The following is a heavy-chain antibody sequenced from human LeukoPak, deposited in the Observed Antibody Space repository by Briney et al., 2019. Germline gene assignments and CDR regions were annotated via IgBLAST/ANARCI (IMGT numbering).Heavy chain of an antibody. CDR2: ISGSGGST. CDR3: AKGRSVAVAGTNAFDT. Sequence: GGSLRLSCAASGFTFSSYAMSWVRQAPGKGLEWVSAISGSGGSTYYADSVKGRFTISRDNSKNTLYLQMNSLRAEDTAVYYCAKGRSVAVAGTNAFDTWGQGTMVTVSS. J-gene: IGHJ3*02. D-gene: IGHD6-19*01. V-gene: IGHV3-23*01. CDR1: GFTFSSYA.